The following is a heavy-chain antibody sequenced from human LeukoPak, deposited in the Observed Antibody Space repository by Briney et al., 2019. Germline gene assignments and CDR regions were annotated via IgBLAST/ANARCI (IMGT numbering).Heavy chain of an antibody. CDR2: IYYSGST. J-gene: IGHJ4*02. V-gene: IGHV4-34*01. Sequence: SEALSLTCAVYGGSFSGYYWSWLRQPPGKGLEWIGSIYYSGSTYYNPSLKSRVTISVDTSKNQFSLKLSSVTAADTAVYYCARLGVTTDYWGQGTLVTVSS. CDR1: GGSFSGYY. D-gene: IGHD3-3*01. CDR3: ARLGVTTDY.